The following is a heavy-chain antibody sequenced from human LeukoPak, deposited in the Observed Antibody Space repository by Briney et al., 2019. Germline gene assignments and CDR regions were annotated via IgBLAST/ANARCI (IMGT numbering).Heavy chain of an antibody. J-gene: IGHJ6*02. V-gene: IGHV3-11*01. D-gene: IGHD2-15*01. Sequence: GGSLRFSCAASGFTFSDYYMSWIRQAPGKGLEWVSYISSSGSTIYYADSVKGRFTISRDNAKNSLYLQMNSLRAEDTAVYYCARDSDCSGGSCYGVDVWGQGTTVTVSS. CDR1: GFTFSDYY. CDR2: ISSSGSTI. CDR3: ARDSDCSGGSCYGVDV.